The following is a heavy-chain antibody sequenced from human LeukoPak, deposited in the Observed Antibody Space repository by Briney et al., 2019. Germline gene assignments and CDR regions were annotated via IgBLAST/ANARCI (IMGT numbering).Heavy chain of an antibody. J-gene: IGHJ3*02. Sequence: SETLSLTCAVSGGSISSSNWWSWVRQPPGKGLGWIGEIYHSGSTNYNPSLKSRVTISVDKSKNQFSLKLSSVTAADTAVYYCARVKEYSSSIDAFDIWGQGTMVTVSS. V-gene: IGHV4-4*02. CDR3: ARVKEYSSSIDAFDI. CDR1: GGSISSSNW. D-gene: IGHD6-6*01. CDR2: IYHSGST.